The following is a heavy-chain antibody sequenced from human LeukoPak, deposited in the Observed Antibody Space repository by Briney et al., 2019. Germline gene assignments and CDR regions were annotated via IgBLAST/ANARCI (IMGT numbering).Heavy chain of an antibody. CDR1: GFTFSSYW. Sequence: PGGSLRLSCAASGFTFSSYWMSWVRQAPGKGLEWVANIKQDGSEKYYVDSVKGRFTISRDNSKNTLYLQMNSLRAEDTAVYYCARDFGISEAVDTAMAINYYYYYGMDVWGQGTTVTVSS. CDR3: ARDFGISEAVDTAMAINYYYYYGMDV. CDR2: IKQDGSEK. J-gene: IGHJ6*02. V-gene: IGHV3-7*01. D-gene: IGHD5-18*01.